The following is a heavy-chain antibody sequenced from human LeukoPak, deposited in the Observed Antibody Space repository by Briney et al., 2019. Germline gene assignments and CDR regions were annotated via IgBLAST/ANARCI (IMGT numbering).Heavy chain of an antibody. Sequence: TSSETLSLTCTVSGGSISPYFWSWIRQPPGQGLEWIGYISYTGNTNKNPSLKSRVTISVDTSKNQFSLQLTSATAADTAVYYCARDDYRGVTNFDPWGQGTLVTVSS. J-gene: IGHJ5*02. CDR2: ISYTGNT. D-gene: IGHD3-10*01. CDR3: ARDDYRGVTNFDP. CDR1: GGSISPYF. V-gene: IGHV4-59*01.